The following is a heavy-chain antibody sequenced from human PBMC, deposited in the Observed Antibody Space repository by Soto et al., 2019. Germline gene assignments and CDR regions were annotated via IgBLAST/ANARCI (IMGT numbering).Heavy chain of an antibody. D-gene: IGHD2-15*01. Sequence: PSETLSLTCTVSGDSISCYYWSWIRQPPGKGLEWIGYIYYSGSTNYNPSLKSRVTISVDTSKNQFSLKLSSVTAADTAVYYCARPSGYCSGGSCQGDWFDPWGQGTLVTVSS. J-gene: IGHJ5*02. CDR1: GDSISCYY. CDR3: ARPSGYCSGGSCQGDWFDP. CDR2: IYYSGST. V-gene: IGHV4-59*08.